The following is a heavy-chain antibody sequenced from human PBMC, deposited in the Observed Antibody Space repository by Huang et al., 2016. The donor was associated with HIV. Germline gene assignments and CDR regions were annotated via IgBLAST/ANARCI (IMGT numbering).Heavy chain of an antibody. Sequence: QVHLQESGPGLVKPSETLSLICTVSGVATRTYFWSWLRQPAGKGPECIARMSQRGDPKYNPSLGSRVSMSVDTSKNQLSLRLTSVTAADTAVYYCAREDRNAFDIWGQGIMVIVSS. J-gene: IGHJ3*02. V-gene: IGHV4-4*07. CDR2: MSQRGDP. CDR1: GVATRTYF. CDR3: AREDRNAFDI.